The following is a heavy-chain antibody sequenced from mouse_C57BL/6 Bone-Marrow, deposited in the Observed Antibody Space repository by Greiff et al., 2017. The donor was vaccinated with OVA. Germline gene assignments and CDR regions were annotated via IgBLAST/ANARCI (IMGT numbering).Heavy chain of an antibody. CDR3: ARGYGSRFAY. V-gene: IGHV1-55*01. Sequence: VQLQQPGAELVKPGASVKMSCKASGYTFTSYWITWVKQRPGQGLEWIGDIYPGSGSTNYNEKFKSKATLTVYTSSSTAYMQLSSLTSEDSAVYYCARGYGSRFAYWGQGTLVTVSA. CDR1: GYTFTSYW. CDR2: IYPGSGST. J-gene: IGHJ3*01. D-gene: IGHD1-1*01.